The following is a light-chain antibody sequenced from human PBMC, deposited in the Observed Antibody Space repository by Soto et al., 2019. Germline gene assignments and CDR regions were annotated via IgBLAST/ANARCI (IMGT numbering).Light chain of an antibody. CDR2: AAS. CDR1: QSISRY. Sequence: DIQMTQSPSSLSASVGDRITITCRASQSISRYLNWYQHKPGKAPKLLINAASSLERGVPSRFSGGGSGTDFTLNISSLQPDDFATYYCQQNYSTLWTFGQGTKVDIK. CDR3: QQNYSTLWT. J-gene: IGKJ1*01. V-gene: IGKV1-39*01.